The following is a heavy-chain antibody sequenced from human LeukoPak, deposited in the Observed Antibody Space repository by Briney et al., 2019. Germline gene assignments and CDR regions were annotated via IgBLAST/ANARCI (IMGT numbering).Heavy chain of an antibody. CDR3: ARDRNGGTVLHYWYVDL. V-gene: IGHV4-59*01. J-gene: IGHJ2*01. D-gene: IGHD3-16*01. CDR2: IYYSGST. CDR1: GGSISSYY. Sequence: SETLSLTCTVSGGSISSYYWSWIRQPPGKGLEWIGYIYYSGSTNYNPSLKSRVTISVDTSKNQFSLKLSSVTAADTAVYYCARDRNGGTVLHYWYVDLWGRGTLVTVSS.